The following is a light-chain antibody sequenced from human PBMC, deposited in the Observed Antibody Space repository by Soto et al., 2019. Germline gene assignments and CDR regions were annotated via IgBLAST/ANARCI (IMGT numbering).Light chain of an antibody. Sequence: ETVLTQSPGTLPLSPGERATLSCRASQSVSSSFLAWYQQKPGQAPRLLIYGASSRATGIPDRFSGSGSGTDFTLTISRLEPEYFAVYYCQHYGSSQFTFGPGTKVDIK. CDR1: QSVSSSF. J-gene: IGKJ3*01. CDR3: QHYGSSQFT. V-gene: IGKV3-20*01. CDR2: GAS.